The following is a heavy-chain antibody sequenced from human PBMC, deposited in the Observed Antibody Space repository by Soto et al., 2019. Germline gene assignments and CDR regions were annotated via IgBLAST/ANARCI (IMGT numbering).Heavy chain of an antibody. CDR3: ARTCSGGTCSFDS. J-gene: IGHJ4*02. V-gene: IGHV3-66*01. D-gene: IGHD2-15*01. Sequence: APGKGLEWVSVIYSGGSTYYADSVKGRFTISRDNSENTLYLQMNSLRAEDTAVYYCARTCSGGTCSFDSWGQGTLVTVSS. CDR2: IYSGGST.